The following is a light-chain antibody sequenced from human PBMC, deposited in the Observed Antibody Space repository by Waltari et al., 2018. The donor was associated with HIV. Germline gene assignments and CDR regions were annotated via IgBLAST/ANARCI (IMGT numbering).Light chain of an antibody. Sequence: DIQMTQFPSSLSASVGDVVTISCRASLHINTFLNWYQQRPGKAPNLLFYDASLHSGVPSRFSGSGSGTDFTLTINNLQPEDFATYYCLQTYSPPLTFGPGTKVDMK. J-gene: IGKJ3*01. CDR3: LQTYSPPLT. V-gene: IGKV1-39*01. CDR1: LHINTF. CDR2: DAS.